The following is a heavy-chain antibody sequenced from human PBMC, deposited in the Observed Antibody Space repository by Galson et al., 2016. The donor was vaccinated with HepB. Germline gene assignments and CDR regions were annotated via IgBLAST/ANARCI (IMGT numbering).Heavy chain of an antibody. Sequence: SLRLSCATSGFTVSTNSMSWVRQAPGRGLEWVSLIHSGGTTCYADSVKGRFTISRDNSKNTLYLHMNSLRAEDTAVYYCARDAAYCGPTTCHSGWFDPWGQGTLVTVSS. CDR1: GFTVSTNS. CDR3: ARDAAYCGPTTCHSGWFDP. D-gene: IGHD2-21*01. V-gene: IGHV3-53*01. J-gene: IGHJ5*02. CDR2: IHSGGTT.